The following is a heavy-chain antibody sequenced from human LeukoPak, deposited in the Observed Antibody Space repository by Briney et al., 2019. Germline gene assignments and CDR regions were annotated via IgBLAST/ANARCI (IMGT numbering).Heavy chain of an antibody. V-gene: IGHV3-15*01. D-gene: IGHD6-19*01. CDR1: GFTFSNAW. CDR2: IKSKTDGGTT. CDR3: TTSTREQWPNPINMDV. Sequence: GGSLRLSCAASGFTFSNAWMSWVRQAPGKGLEWVGRIKSKTDGGTTDYAAPVKGRFTISRDDSKNTLYLQMNSLKTEDTAVYYCTTSTREQWPNPINMDVWGKGTTVTVSS. J-gene: IGHJ6*03.